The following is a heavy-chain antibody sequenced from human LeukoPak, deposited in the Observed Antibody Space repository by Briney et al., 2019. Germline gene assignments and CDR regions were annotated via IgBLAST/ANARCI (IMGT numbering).Heavy chain of an antibody. D-gene: IGHD2-15*01. Sequence: SETLSLTCVVYGVSFSDYYWGWIRQPPGKGLVWIGEINHSGSTNYNPSLKSRVTISVDTSKNQFSLKLSSVTAADTAVYYCARGQVVAATNWFDPWGQGTLVTVSS. CDR3: ARGQVVAATNWFDP. J-gene: IGHJ5*02. V-gene: IGHV4-34*01. CDR2: INHSGST. CDR1: GVSFSDYY.